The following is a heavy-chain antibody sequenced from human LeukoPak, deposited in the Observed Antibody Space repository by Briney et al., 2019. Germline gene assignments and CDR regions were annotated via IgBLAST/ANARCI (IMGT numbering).Heavy chain of an antibody. J-gene: IGHJ4*02. CDR1: GFTFSSYA. D-gene: IGHD1-26*01. Sequence: GGSLRLSCAASGFTFSSYAMHWVRQVPGKGLEWVAVISYDGSNKYYADSVKGRFTISRDNSKNTLYLQMNSLRAEDTAVYYCARDRWELLFDYWGQGTLVTVSS. V-gene: IGHV3-30-3*01. CDR2: ISYDGSNK. CDR3: ARDRWELLFDY.